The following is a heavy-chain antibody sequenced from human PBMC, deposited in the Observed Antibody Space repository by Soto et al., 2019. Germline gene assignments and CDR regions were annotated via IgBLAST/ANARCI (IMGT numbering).Heavy chain of an antibody. CDR3: ARGVYGSGNYYTGPSAFDI. Sequence: QVQLEQSGAEVKKPGSSVKISCKASGGTLSDHGVSWLRQAPGQGLEWVGGTIPVFNTANYAAKFQGRVTIAADKSTNIAYMELGSLRSDDTAFYYCARGVYGSGNYYTGPSAFDIWGQGTLVIVSS. V-gene: IGHV1-69*06. D-gene: IGHD3-10*01. CDR2: TIPVFNTA. CDR1: GGTLSDHG. J-gene: IGHJ3*02.